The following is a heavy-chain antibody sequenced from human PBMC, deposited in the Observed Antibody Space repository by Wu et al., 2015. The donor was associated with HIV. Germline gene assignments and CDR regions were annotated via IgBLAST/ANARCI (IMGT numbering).Heavy chain of an antibody. CDR2: INPNSGGT. J-gene: IGHJ3*02. D-gene: IGHD3-22*01. CDR3: ARGYYYDSSGYYKPAFDI. V-gene: IGHV1-2*02. Sequence: QVQLVQSGAEVKKPGASVKVSCKASGYTFTGYYMHWVRQAPGQGLEWMGWINPNSGGTNYAQKFQGRVTMTRDTSISTAYMELSRLRSDDTAVYYCARGYYYDSSGYYKPAFDIWGQGTTVTVSS. CDR1: GYTFTGYY.